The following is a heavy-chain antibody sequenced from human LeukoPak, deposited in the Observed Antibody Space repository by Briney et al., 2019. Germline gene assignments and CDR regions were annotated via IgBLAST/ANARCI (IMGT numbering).Heavy chain of an antibody. Sequence: PGGSLRLSCAASGFPFSHYDMTWVRQAPGKGLESVSVISGTGAFTYYADSVKGRFTISRDNSKDTLYLQMNSLRAEDTAVYYCAKGHSDYGTGFDLWGRGTLVTVSS. CDR1: GFPFSHYD. J-gene: IGHJ4*02. D-gene: IGHD4-17*01. V-gene: IGHV3-23*01. CDR3: AKGHSDYGTGFDL. CDR2: ISGTGAFT.